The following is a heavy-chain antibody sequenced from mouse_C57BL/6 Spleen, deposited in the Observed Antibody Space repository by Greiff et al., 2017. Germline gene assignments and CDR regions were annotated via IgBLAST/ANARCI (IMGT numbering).Heavy chain of an antibody. Sequence: EVKLVESEGGLVQPGSSMTLSCTASGFTFSDYYMAWVRQVPEKGLEWVANINYDGSSTYYLDSLQSRFIISRDNATNPLYLQMLSLKSADTDTYYCARDGAYCSFDDWGKGTTLTVSS. V-gene: IGHV5-16*01. CDR1: GFTFSDYY. CDR2: INYDGSST. D-gene: IGHD2-12*01. J-gene: IGHJ2*01. CDR3: ARDGAYCSFDD.